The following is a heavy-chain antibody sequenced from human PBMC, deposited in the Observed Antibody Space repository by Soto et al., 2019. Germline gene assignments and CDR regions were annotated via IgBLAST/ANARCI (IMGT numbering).Heavy chain of an antibody. CDR1: GGSISSGGYY. CDR3: ARERGIAARPGYFDY. J-gene: IGHJ4*02. V-gene: IGHV4-31*03. Sequence: QVQLQESGPGLVKPSQTLSLTCTVSGGSISSGGYYWSWIRQHPGKGLEWIGYIYYSGSTYYNPSLKSRVTISVDTSKNQFSLKLSSVTATDTAVYYCARERGIAARPGYFDYWGQGTLVTVSS. D-gene: IGHD6-6*01. CDR2: IYYSGST.